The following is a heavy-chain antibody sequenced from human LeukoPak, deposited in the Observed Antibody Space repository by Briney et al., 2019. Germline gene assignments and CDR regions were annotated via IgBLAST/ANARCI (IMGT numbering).Heavy chain of an antibody. D-gene: IGHD5-12*01. J-gene: IGHJ5*02. CDR2: ISPGGSP. CDR1: GFTSSSNA. V-gene: IGHV3-23*01. CDR3: VKRELYIVATT. Sequence: GASLRLSCAASGFTSSSNAMGWVRQAPGKGLEWVSAISPGGSPYYADSVKGRFTISRDNSKNTLYQQMNSLRAEDTAVYYCVKRELYIVATTWGQGTLVTVSS.